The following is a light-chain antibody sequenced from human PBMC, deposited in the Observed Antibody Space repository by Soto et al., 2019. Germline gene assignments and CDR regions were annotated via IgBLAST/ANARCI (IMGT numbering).Light chain of an antibody. J-gene: IGLJ1*01. Sequence: QSVLTQPAPLSGSPGQSITISCTGTTRDVGIYNLVSWYQLHPGKVPKLIIYEDTKRPSGISSRFSGSESGITAFLTISGLQAEDEADYYCCSYAGSSTYVFGTGTKVTVL. CDR1: TRDVGIYNL. V-gene: IGLV2-23*01. CDR3: CSYAGSSTYV. CDR2: EDT.